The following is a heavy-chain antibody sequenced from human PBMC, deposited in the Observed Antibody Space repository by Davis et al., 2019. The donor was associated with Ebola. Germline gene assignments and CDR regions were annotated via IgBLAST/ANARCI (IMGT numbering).Heavy chain of an antibody. V-gene: IGHV3-74*01. CDR3: ARASRNYYGSGNYYSEFDL. CDR2: LSSDGTDT. CDR1: GFTLSDYW. Sequence: HTAGSLRLSCAASGFTLSDYWMHWVRQAPGKGLVWVSRLSSDGTDTSYADSVKGRFTISRDNAKNTLHLQMNSLRVEDTAVYYCARASRNYYGSGNYYSEFDLWGRGTLVTVSS. J-gene: IGHJ2*01. D-gene: IGHD3-10*01.